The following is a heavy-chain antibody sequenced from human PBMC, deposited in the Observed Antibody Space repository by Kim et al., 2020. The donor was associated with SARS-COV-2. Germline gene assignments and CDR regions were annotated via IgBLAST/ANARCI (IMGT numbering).Heavy chain of an antibody. CDR2: IYPDDSDV. CDR3: AKLGGGACYYIDV. J-gene: IGHJ6*03. CDR1: GFRFSRNW. D-gene: IGHD1-26*01. Sequence: GESLNISCKGSGFRFSRNWIGWVRKMPGKGLEWMGIIYPDDSDVIYIPAFQGLVTISADKSISTTYLHWSSLKASDTAMYYCAKLGGGACYYIDVWGNETTVTVSS. V-gene: IGHV5-51*01.